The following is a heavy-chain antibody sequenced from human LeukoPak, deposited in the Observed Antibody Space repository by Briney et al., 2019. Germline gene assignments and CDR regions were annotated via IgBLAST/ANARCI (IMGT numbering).Heavy chain of an antibody. CDR3: ARRGTTSYYDSSGQEFDY. Sequence: PSETLSLTCTVSGGSISSGDYYWSWIRQPPGRGLEWIGEINHSGSTNYNPSLKSRVTISVDTSKNQFSLKLSSVTAADTAVYYCARRGTTSYYDSSGQEFDYWGQGTLVTVSS. CDR2: INHSGST. CDR1: GGSISSGDYY. J-gene: IGHJ4*02. V-gene: IGHV4-39*07. D-gene: IGHD3-22*01.